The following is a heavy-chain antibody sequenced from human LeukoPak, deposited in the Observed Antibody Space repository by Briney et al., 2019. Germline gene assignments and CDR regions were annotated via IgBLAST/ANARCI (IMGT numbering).Heavy chain of an antibody. Sequence: GGSPRPSRAASGFTLSDYYISRIPRAPGKGVGGVSYISSSSSYTNYADYVKGRFTISRDNSKNSLYLQMNSLRAEETAVYYCARSNRYCDTTSDCRGWCFDLWGQGTLVTVSA. CDR1: GFTLSDYY. CDR3: ARSNRYCDTTSDCRGWCFDL. D-gene: IGHD3-9*01. CDR2: ISSSSSYT. V-gene: IGHV3-11*03. J-gene: IGHJ5*02.